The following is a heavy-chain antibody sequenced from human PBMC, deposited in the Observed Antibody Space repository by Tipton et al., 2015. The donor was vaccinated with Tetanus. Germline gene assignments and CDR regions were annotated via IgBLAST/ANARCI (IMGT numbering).Heavy chain of an antibody. CDR1: GGSISGSRFF. V-gene: IGHV4-39*02. CDR3: ARPSPDNTPGQLFDP. J-gene: IGHJ5*02. Sequence: TLSLTCGVSGGSISGSRFFWAWVRQPPGKGLGWIGSISSSGSAYYNPSLRSRVTISVDTSNNDFSLRRTSVSAADTAVYYCARPSPDNTPGQLFDPWGRGTLVSVSS. D-gene: IGHD1-1*01. CDR2: ISSSGSA.